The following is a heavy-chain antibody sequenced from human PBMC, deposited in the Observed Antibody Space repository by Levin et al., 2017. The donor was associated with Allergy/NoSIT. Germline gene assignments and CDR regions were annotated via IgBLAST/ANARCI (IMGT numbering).Heavy chain of an antibody. CDR2: IYYSGST. Sequence: PSETLSLTCTVSGGSISSGGYYWSWIRQHPGKGLEWIGYIYYSGSTYYNPSLKSRVTISVDTSKNQFSLKLSSVTAADTAAYYCARAPSSAVVVVAATYFDYWGQGTLVTVSS. J-gene: IGHJ4*02. D-gene: IGHD2-15*01. V-gene: IGHV4-31*03. CDR3: ARAPSSAVVVVAATYFDY. CDR1: GGSISSGGYY.